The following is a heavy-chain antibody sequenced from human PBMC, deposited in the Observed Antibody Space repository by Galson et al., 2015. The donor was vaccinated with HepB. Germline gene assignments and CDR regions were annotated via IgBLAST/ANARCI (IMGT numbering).Heavy chain of an antibody. J-gene: IGHJ4*02. Sequence: SLRLSCAASGFPFRNFAMSWVRQAPGKGLAWVAAISGNGDTTYVSDSVKGRFAVSRDNSTNTLYLQMANLRVEDTAVYYCTKDRGSYYDSSAYYGIDYWGQGTLVTVSP. V-gene: IGHV3-23*01. CDR1: GFPFRNFA. CDR2: ISGNGDTT. CDR3: TKDRGSYYDSSAYYGIDY. D-gene: IGHD3-22*01.